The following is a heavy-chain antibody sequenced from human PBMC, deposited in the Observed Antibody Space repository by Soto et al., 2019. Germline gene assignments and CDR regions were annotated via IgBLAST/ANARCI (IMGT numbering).Heavy chain of an antibody. J-gene: IGHJ5*02. D-gene: IGHD3-10*01. CDR3: TYLYREGP. V-gene: IGHV3-15*01. CDR2: IKSRTDGGAT. CDR1: GFSFNKAW. Sequence: EVQLVESGGDLVEPGGSLRLSCAASGFSFNKAWMTWVRQAPGKGLEWVGRIKSRTDGGATAYAPPVNDRFIISRDDSRNMVFLQMNSLKTEDTAVYFCTYLYREGPWGQGTLVTVSS.